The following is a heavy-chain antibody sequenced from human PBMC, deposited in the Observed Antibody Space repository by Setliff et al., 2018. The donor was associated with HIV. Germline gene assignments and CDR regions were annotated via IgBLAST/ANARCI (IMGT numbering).Heavy chain of an antibody. D-gene: IGHD1-7*01. J-gene: IGHJ4*02. Sequence: PGGSLRLSCVASGFTFSSYWMHWVRQAPGRGLMWISRLNTDGSSIDYADSVKGRFTFSRDNAKNTLYLQMNSLRVEDTAVYYCVKWNYPNSWGQGTLVTVSS. V-gene: IGHV3-74*01. CDR2: LNTDGSSI. CDR1: GFTFSSYW. CDR3: VKWNYPNS.